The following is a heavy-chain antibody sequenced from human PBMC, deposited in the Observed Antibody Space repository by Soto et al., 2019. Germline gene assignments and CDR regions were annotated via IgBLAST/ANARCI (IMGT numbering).Heavy chain of an antibody. CDR2: VYYTGTT. CDR3: ARDLAAVPRAFDY. J-gene: IGHJ4*02. Sequence: SETLSLTCTVSGGSISSYFYTWVRQPPGKGLEWIGSVYYTGTTDYNPSLKSRVTISVDTSKTQFSLNLRSVTAADTAVYYCARDLAAVPRAFDYWGRGTLVTVSS. V-gene: IGHV4-59*01. D-gene: IGHD6-13*01. CDR1: GGSISSYF.